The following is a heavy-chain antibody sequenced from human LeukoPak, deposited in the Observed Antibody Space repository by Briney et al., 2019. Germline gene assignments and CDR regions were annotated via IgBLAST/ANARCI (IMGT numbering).Heavy chain of an antibody. CDR2: IYYSGST. J-gene: IGHJ4*02. Sequence: SETLSLTXTVSGGSICSSSYYWGWISQPPGKGLEWIGSIYYSGSTYYNPSLKSRVTISVDTSKNQFSLKLSSVTAADTAVYYCARHEGDGYNSPSDWGQGTLVTVSS. CDR1: GGSICSSSYY. CDR3: ARHEGDGYNSPSD. D-gene: IGHD5-24*01. V-gene: IGHV4-39*01.